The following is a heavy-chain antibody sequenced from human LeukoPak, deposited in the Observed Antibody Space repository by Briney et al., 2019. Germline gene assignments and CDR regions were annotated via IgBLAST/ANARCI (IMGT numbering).Heavy chain of an antibody. D-gene: IGHD2-8*01. CDR2: IYYSGST. Sequence: SETLSILCTVSGGSISNFYWNWIRQPPGKGLEWIGYIYYSGSTNYNPSLKSRVTISVDTSKKQFSLKLNSVTAADTAVYFCARSGALTNYALDIWGLGTMVTVSS. CDR1: GGSISNFY. CDR3: ARSGALTNYALDI. V-gene: IGHV4-59*01. J-gene: IGHJ3*02.